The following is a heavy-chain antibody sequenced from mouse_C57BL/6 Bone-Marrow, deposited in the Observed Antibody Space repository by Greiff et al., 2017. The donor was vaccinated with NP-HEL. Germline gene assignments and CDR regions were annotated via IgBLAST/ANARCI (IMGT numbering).Heavy chain of an antibody. D-gene: IGHD1-1*01. J-gene: IGHJ2*01. Sequence: EVKLMESGGGLVKPGGSLKLSCAASGFTFSDYGMHWVRQAPEKGLEWVAYISSGSSTIYYADTVKGRFTISRDNAKNTLFLQMTSLRSDDTAMYYCARPGDYGSVYYFDYWGQGTTLTVSS. V-gene: IGHV5-17*01. CDR2: ISSGSSTI. CDR3: ARPGDYGSVYYFDY. CDR1: GFTFSDYG.